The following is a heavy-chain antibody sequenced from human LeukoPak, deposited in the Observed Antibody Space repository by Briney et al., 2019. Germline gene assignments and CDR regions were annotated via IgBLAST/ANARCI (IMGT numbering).Heavy chain of an antibody. J-gene: IGHJ6*02. V-gene: IGHV3-48*01. D-gene: IGHD6-13*01. CDR2: ISSSSSTI. CDR3: AKDKYGSSWYYGMDV. CDR1: GFTFSSYS. Sequence: GGSLRLSCAASGFTFSSYSMNWVRQAPGKGLEWVSYISSSSSTIYYADSVKGRFTISRDNAKNSLYLQMNSLRAEDTAVYYCAKDKYGSSWYYGMDVWVQGTTVTVSS.